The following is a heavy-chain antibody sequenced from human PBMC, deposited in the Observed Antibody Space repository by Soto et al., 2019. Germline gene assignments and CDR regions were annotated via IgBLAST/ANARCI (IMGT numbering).Heavy chain of an antibody. Sequence: QVQLQESGPGLVKPSQTLSLTCTVSGGSISSGGYYWSWIRQHPGKGLEWIGYIYYSGSTYYNPSLKSRGTISVDTSKNQFSLKLSSVTAADTAVYYCARASPYSSSWYRGSWFDPWGQGTLVTVSS. CDR3: ARASPYSSSWYRGSWFDP. CDR2: IYYSGST. D-gene: IGHD6-13*01. J-gene: IGHJ5*02. V-gene: IGHV4-31*03. CDR1: GGSISSGGYY.